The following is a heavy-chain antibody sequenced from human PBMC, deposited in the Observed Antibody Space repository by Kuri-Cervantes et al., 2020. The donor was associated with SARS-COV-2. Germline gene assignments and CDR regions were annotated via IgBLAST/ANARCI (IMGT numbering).Heavy chain of an antibody. CDR1: GFTFDGYG. V-gene: IGHV3-20*04. Sequence: GESLEISCAASGFTFDGYGMSLVRQAPGKGLEWVSGINWNGGSTGYADSVKGRFTISRDNAKNSLYLQMNSLRAEDTALYYCAANRGAILSGSYYCVYWGQGTLVTVSS. CDR2: INWNGGST. CDR3: AANRGAILSGSYYCVY. D-gene: IGHD1-26*01. J-gene: IGHJ4*02.